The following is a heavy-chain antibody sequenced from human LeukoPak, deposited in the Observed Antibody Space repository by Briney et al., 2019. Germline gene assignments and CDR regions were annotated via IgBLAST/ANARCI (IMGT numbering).Heavy chain of an antibody. CDR2: ISSSSSYI. CDR1: GFTFSTYT. J-gene: IGHJ4*02. V-gene: IGHV3-21*01. CDR3: ARVPSSGRYDY. Sequence: NPGGSLRLSCAASGFTFSTYTMNWVRQAPGKGLEWVSSISSSSSYIYYADSVKGRFTISRDNAKNSLYLQMNSLRAEDTAVYYCARVPSSGRYDYWGQGTLVTVSS. D-gene: IGHD6-19*01.